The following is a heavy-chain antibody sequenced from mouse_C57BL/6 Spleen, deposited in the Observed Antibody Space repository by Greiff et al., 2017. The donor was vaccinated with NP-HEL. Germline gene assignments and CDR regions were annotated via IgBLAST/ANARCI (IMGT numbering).Heavy chain of an antibody. CDR1: GYTFTSYW. J-gene: IGHJ2*01. CDR2: IYPSDSET. Sequence: QVQLKQPGAELVRPGSSVKLSCKASGYTFTSYWMDWVKQRPGQGLEWIGNIYPSDSETHYNQKFKDKATLTVDKSSSTAYMQLSSLTSEDSAVYYCARYSNSYYFDYWGQGTTLTVSS. D-gene: IGHD2-5*01. V-gene: IGHV1-61*01. CDR3: ARYSNSYYFDY.